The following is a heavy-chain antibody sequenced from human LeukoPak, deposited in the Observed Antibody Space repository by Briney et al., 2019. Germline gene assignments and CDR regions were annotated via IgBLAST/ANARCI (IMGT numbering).Heavy chain of an antibody. D-gene: IGHD6-13*01. V-gene: IGHV4-61*02. J-gene: IGHJ4*02. CDR3: AREAIQAAGTPYFDY. CDR2: IYISGST. Sequence: PSETLSLTCTVSGGSISSSSYSWSWIRQPAGKGLEWIGRIYISGSTNYNPSLKSRVTMSVDTSKNQFSLKLSSVTAADTAVYYCAREAIQAAGTPYFDYWGQGTLVTVSS. CDR1: GGSISSSSYS.